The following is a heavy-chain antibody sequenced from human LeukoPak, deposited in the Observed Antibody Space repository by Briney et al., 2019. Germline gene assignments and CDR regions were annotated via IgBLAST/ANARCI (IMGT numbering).Heavy chain of an antibody. CDR1: GFTFSSYW. CDR2: IKQDGSEK. J-gene: IGHJ6*03. CDR3: ARDWGSSGHYYYYYYMDV. Sequence: GGSLRLSCAASGFTFSSYWMSWVRLAPGKGLEWVANIKQDGSEKYYVDSVKGRFTISRDNAKNSLYLQMNSLRAEDTAVYYCARDWGSSGHYYYYYYMDVSGKGTTVTVSS. D-gene: IGHD3-22*01. V-gene: IGHV3-7*01.